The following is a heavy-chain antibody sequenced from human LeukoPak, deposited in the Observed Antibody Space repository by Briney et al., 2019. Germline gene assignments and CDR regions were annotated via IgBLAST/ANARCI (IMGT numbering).Heavy chain of an antibody. J-gene: IGHJ3*02. CDR3: ARDKGYCSSTSCYQTFDI. D-gene: IGHD2-2*01. Sequence: SETLSLTCTVSGGSISSYYWSWIRQPAGKGLEWIGRIYTSGSTNYNPSLKSRVTMSVDTSKSQFSLKLSSVTAADTAVYYCARDKGYCSSTSCYQTFDIWGQGTMVTVSS. V-gene: IGHV4-4*07. CDR2: IYTSGST. CDR1: GGSISSYY.